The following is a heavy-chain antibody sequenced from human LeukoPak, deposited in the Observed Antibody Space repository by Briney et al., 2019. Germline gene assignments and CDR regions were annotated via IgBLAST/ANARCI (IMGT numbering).Heavy chain of an antibody. CDR3: ARQWLVSPLFDY. CDR2: IYYSGNT. Sequence: SETLSLTCTVSGGSISTYYWSWIRQPPGKRLEWIGYIYYSGNTNQNPSLKSRVTIAVDTSKNQFSLKLSSVTAADTAVYYCARQWLVSPLFDYWGQGTLVTVSS. V-gene: IGHV4-59*01. J-gene: IGHJ4*02. D-gene: IGHD6-19*01. CDR1: GGSISTYY.